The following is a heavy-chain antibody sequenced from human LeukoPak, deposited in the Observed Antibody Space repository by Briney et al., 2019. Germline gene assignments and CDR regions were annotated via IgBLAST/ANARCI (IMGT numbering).Heavy chain of an antibody. Sequence: PSETLSLTYTVSGGSISSYYWSWIRQPPGKGLEWMGYIYYSGSTNYNPSLKSRVTISVDTSKNQFSLKLSSVTAADTAVYYCARYSSSYRYYYMDVWGKGTTVTVSS. CDR3: ARYSSSYRYYYMDV. D-gene: IGHD6-13*01. CDR1: GGSISSYY. V-gene: IGHV4-59*01. J-gene: IGHJ6*03. CDR2: IYYSGST.